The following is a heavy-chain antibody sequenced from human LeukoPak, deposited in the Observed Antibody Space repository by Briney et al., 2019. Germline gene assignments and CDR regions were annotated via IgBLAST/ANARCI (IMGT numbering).Heavy chain of an antibody. CDR3: ARGLWFGELSPFDP. D-gene: IGHD3-10*01. CDR2: IYYSGST. V-gene: IGHV4-34*01. CDR1: GGSFSGYY. J-gene: IGHJ5*02. Sequence: SETLSLTCAVYGGSFSGYYWSWIRQPPGKGLEWIGSIYYSGSTYYNPSLKSRVTISVDTSKNQFSLKLSSVTAADTAVYYCARGLWFGELSPFDPWGQGTLVTVSS.